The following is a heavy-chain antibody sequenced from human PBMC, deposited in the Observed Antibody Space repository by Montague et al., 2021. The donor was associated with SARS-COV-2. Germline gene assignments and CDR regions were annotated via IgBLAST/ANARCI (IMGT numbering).Heavy chain of an antibody. V-gene: IGHV4-59*01. CDR2: VPYTGST. CDR3: ARAQNTCFIANCVNYFDV. J-gene: IGHJ4*02. D-gene: IGHD1-1*01. Sequence: SETLSLTCEVSGGSMSGYYWTWIRQSPGKGLEWIGYVPYTGSTKYNPSLKTRVTLSLDTPKNHFSLHLSSVTAADTAIYFCARAQNTCFIANCVNYFDVWGLGALVTVSS. CDR1: GGSMSGYY.